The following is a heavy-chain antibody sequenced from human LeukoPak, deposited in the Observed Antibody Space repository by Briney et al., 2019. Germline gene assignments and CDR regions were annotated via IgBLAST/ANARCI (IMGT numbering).Heavy chain of an antibody. D-gene: IGHD6-13*01. J-gene: IGHJ4*02. Sequence: APVKVSCKASGYTFTGYYMHWVRQAPGQGLEWRGWINPNSGGTNYAQKFQGRLTMTRDTSISTADMELRRLRSDDTAVYYCARDPDCFKMAAAGHEGYWGQGTLVTVSS. CDR3: ARDPDCFKMAAAGHEGY. V-gene: IGHV1-2*02. CDR1: GYTFTGYY. CDR2: INPNSGGT.